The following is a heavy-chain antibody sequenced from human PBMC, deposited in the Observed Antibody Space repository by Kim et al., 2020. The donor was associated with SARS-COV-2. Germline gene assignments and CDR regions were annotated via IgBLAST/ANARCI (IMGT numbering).Heavy chain of an antibody. CDR2: INHSGST. Sequence: SETLSLTCAVYGGSFSGYYWSWIRQPPGKGLEWIGEINHSGSTNYNPSLKSRVTISVDTSKNQFSLKLSSVTAADTAVYYCARLRVTMVRGVRRYYYGMDVWGQGTTVTVSS. CDR1: GGSFSGYY. D-gene: IGHD3-10*01. J-gene: IGHJ6*02. CDR3: ARLRVTMVRGVRRYYYGMDV. V-gene: IGHV4-34*01.